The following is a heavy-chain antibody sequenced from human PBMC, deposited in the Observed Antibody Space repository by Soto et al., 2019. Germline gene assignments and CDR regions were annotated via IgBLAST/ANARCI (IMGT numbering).Heavy chain of an antibody. D-gene: IGHD3-3*01. CDR3: AKGPTIFGVVITFEFYYGTDV. V-gene: IGHV3-23*01. J-gene: IGHJ6*02. CDR1: GFILTSSA. Sequence: PWGSLRLSCAASGFILTSSAIIFIRQPPMKWLEWVSAISGSGTSTYYADSVKGRFTISGDNSKNTVYLQMNSLRAEDTAVYYCAKGPTIFGVVITFEFYYGTDVWGQGTTVTVSS. CDR2: ISGSGTST.